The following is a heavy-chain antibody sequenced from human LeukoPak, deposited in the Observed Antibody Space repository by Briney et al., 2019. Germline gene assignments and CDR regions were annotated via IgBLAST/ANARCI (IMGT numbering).Heavy chain of an antibody. J-gene: IGHJ4*02. CDR3: ARDMVRDPAGQSEVGY. CDR1: GYTFTGYY. D-gene: IGHD3-10*01. CDR2: INPNSGGT. Sequence: ASVKVSCKASGYTFTGYYMHWVRQAPGQGLEWMGWINPNSGGTNYAQKFQGRVTMTRDTSISTAYMELSRLRSDDTAVYYCARDMVRDPAGQSEVGYWGQGTLVTVSS. V-gene: IGHV1-2*02.